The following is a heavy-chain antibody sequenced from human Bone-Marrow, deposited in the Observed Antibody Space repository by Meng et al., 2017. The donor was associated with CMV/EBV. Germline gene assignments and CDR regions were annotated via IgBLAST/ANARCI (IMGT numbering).Heavy chain of an antibody. Sequence: VELVDSGGGLVQPGGSLRLSCAASGFTFSSYWMHWVRQAPGKGLVWVSRINSDGRDITYADSVRGRFTISRDDAKNTLYLQMNSLRVEDTAVYYCARGVAESLGWEMGYWGQGTLVTVSS. CDR1: GFTFSSYW. V-gene: IGHV3-74*03. CDR2: INSDGRDI. J-gene: IGHJ4*02. CDR3: ARGVAESLGWEMGY. D-gene: IGHD1-26*01.